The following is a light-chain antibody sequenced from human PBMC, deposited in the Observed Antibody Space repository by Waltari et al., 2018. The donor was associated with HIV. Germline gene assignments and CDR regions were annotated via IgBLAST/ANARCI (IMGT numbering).Light chain of an antibody. CDR3: CSYAGSYTGV. J-gene: IGLJ1*01. Sequence: QSALTQPASVSGSPGQSITISCTGTSSDVGAYNYVSWYQQHPGQAPKLIIYDVNYRPSGISSRFSGSKSGNTASLTISGLQAEDEADYYCCSYAGSYTGVFGTGTKVTVL. V-gene: IGLV2-14*01. CDR2: DVN. CDR1: SSDVGAYNY.